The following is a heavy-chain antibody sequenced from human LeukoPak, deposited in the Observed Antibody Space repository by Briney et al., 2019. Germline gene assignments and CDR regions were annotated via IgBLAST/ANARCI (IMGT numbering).Heavy chain of an antibody. CDR2: INPNSGGT. V-gene: IGHV1-2*02. J-gene: IGHJ4*02. D-gene: IGHD6-19*01. CDR3: AQSSGWDSLKY. CDR1: GHAFTGYY. Sequence: ASVKVSCKASGHAFTGYYMHWVRQAPGQGLEWMGWINPNSGGTNHAQKFQGRVSMTRDTSISTAYMELSRLRSDDTAVYYCAQSSGWDSLKYWGQGTLVTVSS.